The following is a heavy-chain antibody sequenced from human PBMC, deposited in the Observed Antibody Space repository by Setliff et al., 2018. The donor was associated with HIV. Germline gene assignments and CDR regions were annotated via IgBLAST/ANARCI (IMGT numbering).Heavy chain of an antibody. CDR2: ISPTNGGT. V-gene: IGHV1-2*02. Sequence: ASVKVSCKASGYTFSDPYIHWVRQAPGQGLECMGWISPTNGGTNYAQKFQGRVTMTRDMSISTAYMELTSLTSDDTAVYFCARDVGVPGRGNALKYWAQGTLVTVSS. J-gene: IGHJ4*02. CDR1: GYTFSDPY. CDR3: ARDVGVPGRGNALKY. D-gene: IGHD1-26*01.